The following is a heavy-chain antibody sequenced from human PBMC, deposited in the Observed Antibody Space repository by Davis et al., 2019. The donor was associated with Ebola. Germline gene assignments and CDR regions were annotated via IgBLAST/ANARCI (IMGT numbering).Heavy chain of an antibody. CDR2: ISWNSGSI. D-gene: IGHD6-13*01. J-gene: IGHJ6*04. CDR3: AKDSPPWSSLYYGMDV. CDR1: RFILSNYW. V-gene: IGHV3-9*01. Sequence: PARSLTLSCSASRFILSNYWMHCVWQAPGRDLEWVSGISWNSGSIGYADSVKGRFTISRDNAKNSLYLQMNSLRAEDTALYYCAKDSPPWSSLYYGMDVWGKGTTVTVSS.